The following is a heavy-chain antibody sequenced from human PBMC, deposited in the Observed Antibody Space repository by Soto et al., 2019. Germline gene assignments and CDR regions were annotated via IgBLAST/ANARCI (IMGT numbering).Heavy chain of an antibody. Sequence: GVSLRLSCAASGFTFTRYSMNWVRQAPGKGLEWVSSISRTTNYIYYGDSMKGRFTISRDNAKNSLYLEMNSLRAEDTAVYYCARESEDIPSNFDYWGQGTLVTVSS. CDR2: ISRTTNYI. J-gene: IGHJ4*02. CDR3: ARESEDIPSNFDY. V-gene: IGHV3-21*06. CDR1: GFTFTRYS.